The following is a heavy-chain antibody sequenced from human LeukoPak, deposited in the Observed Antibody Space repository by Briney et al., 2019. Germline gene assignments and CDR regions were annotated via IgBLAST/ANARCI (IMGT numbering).Heavy chain of an antibody. J-gene: IGHJ3*02. D-gene: IGHD3-22*01. CDR1: GGSISSSSYY. Sequence: SETLSLTCTVSGGSISSSSYYWGWIRQPPGKGLEWIGSIYYSGSTYYNPSLKSRVTISVDTSKNQFSLKLSSVTAADTAVYYCARGYYDSSGYFFVRRAFDIWGQGTVVTVSS. CDR2: IYYSGST. CDR3: ARGYYDSSGYFFVRRAFDI. V-gene: IGHV4-39*01.